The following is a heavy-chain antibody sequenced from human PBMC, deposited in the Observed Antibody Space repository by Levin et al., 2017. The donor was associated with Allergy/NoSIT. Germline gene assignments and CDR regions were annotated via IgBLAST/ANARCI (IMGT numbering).Heavy chain of an antibody. V-gene: IGHV4-39*01. Sequence: SQTLSLPCTVSGGSFSGSRYSWGWIRQSPGKGLEWIGDIIYYGGNTYYNPSLESRVTISVDTSKIQFYLKLYSVPAADTAVYYCARGEVTYDILTGYFPGYCDHWGQGILVTVSS. CDR3: ARGEVTYDILTGYFPGYCDH. J-gene: IGHJ4*02. D-gene: IGHD3-9*01. CDR2: IYYGGNT. CDR1: GGSFSGSRYS.